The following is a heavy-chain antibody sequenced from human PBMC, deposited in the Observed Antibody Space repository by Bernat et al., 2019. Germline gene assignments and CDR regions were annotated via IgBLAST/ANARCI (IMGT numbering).Heavy chain of an antibody. Sequence: QVQLVESGGGVVQPGRSLRLSCAASGFTFSSYGMHWVRQAPGKGLEWVAVISYDGSNKYYAASVNGRFTISRDNSKNTLYLQMNSLRAEDTAVYYCAKAYVGVADGYINDAFDIWGQGTMVTVSS. D-gene: IGHD5-24*01. V-gene: IGHV3-30*18. J-gene: IGHJ3*02. CDR2: ISYDGSNK. CDR1: GFTFSSYG. CDR3: AKAYVGVADGYINDAFDI.